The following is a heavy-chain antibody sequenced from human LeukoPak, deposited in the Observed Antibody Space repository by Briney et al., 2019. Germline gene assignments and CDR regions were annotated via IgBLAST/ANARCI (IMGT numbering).Heavy chain of an antibody. V-gene: IGHV3-23*05. D-gene: IGHD6-19*01. Sequence: GGSLRISCTASGFTVSRYAMSWVRQVPGKELEWVSSITNNNGKTYYAYSVKDRFTISRDESENTVFLQMNSLRAEDTAIYYCAKDHPSSGWPTFEYWGQGTLVTVSP. CDR3: AKDHPSSGWPTFEY. CDR1: GFTVSRYA. J-gene: IGHJ4*02. CDR2: ITNNNGKT.